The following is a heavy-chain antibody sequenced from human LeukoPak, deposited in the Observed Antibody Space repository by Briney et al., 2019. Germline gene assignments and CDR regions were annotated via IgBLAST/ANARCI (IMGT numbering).Heavy chain of an antibody. J-gene: IGHJ4*02. D-gene: IGHD6-13*01. V-gene: IGHV3-23*01. CDR2: VDGGGGGT. CDR1: GFTLSSYA. Sequence: GGSLRLSCAASGFTLSSYAMTWVRQAPGRGLEWVSSVDGGGGGTYYADSVKGRFTISRDNSKDTLYLQMNGLRAEDTAVYFCAKQSAGSAAWYSLHYDFWGQGTLVTVSS. CDR3: AKQSAGSAAWYSLHYDF.